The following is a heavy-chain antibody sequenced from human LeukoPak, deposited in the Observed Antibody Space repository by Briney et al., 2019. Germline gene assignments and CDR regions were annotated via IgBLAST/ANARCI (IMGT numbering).Heavy chain of an antibody. CDR2: ISPYDGST. CDR1: GYTFTSYG. V-gene: IGHV1-18*01. Sequence: ASVKVSCKASGYTFTSYGISWVRQAPGQGLEWMGWISPYDGSTHYAQKLQGRVTMTSDTSTSTAYMELRSLRSDDTAVYYCARDYEDCDYWGQGTLVTVSS. J-gene: IGHJ4*02. D-gene: IGHD3-3*01. CDR3: ARDYEDCDY.